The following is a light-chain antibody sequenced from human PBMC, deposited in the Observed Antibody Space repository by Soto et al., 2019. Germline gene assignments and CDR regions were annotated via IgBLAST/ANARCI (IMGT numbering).Light chain of an antibody. J-gene: IGLJ3*02. CDR2: DVT. CDR1: SSNVGGYNY. CDR3: CSYAGSYSWV. Sequence: QSVLTQPRSVSGSPGQSVTISCTGTSSNVGGYNYVSWYQQHPGIAPQLIIYDVTKRPSGVPDRFSGSKSGNTASLTISGLQAEDEADYYCCSYAGSYSWVFGGGTKLTVI. V-gene: IGLV2-11*01.